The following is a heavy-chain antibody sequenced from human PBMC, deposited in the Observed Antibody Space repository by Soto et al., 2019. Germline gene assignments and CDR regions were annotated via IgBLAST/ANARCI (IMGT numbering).Heavy chain of an antibody. CDR3: ARATYSSKTEFDS. Sequence: TLSLTCTVSGGTISSGHYYWSWIRQHPGKGLEWIGYIYYSGNTYYNPSLKSRVSISVDTSNKEFSLKLRSVTAADTAVYYCARATYSSKTEFDSWGQGALVTVS. V-gene: IGHV4-31*03. D-gene: IGHD6-13*01. CDR1: GGTISSGHYY. J-gene: IGHJ4*02. CDR2: IYYSGNT.